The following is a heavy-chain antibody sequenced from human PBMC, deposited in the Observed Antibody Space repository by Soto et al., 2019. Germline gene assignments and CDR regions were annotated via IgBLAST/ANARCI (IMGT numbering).Heavy chain of an antibody. CDR1: GGSISSYY. CDR3: ARRLAAGSFGYMDV. J-gene: IGHJ6*03. Sequence: QVQLQESGPGLVKPSETLSLTCTVSGGSISSYYWSWIRQPPGKGLEWIGYIYYSGSTNYNPSLKRRVTISVDTSKSQFSRKLGSVTAADTAVYYCARRLAAGSFGYMDVWGKGTTVTVSS. CDR2: IYYSGST. D-gene: IGHD6-13*01. V-gene: IGHV4-59*08.